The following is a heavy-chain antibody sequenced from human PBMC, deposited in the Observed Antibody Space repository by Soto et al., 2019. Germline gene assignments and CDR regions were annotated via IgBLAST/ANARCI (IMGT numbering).Heavy chain of an antibody. D-gene: IGHD6-13*01. CDR3: AAVPRHSSSWYGPTFDY. CDR1: GFTYTSSA. CDR2: IAVGSGNT. Sequence: PSVKVSCKASGFTYTSSAVRWVRQARGQRLEWIGWIAVGSGNTNYAQKFQERVTITRDMSTSTAYMELSGLRSEDTAVYYCAAVPRHSSSWYGPTFDYWGQGTLVTVSS. J-gene: IGHJ4*02. V-gene: IGHV1-58*01.